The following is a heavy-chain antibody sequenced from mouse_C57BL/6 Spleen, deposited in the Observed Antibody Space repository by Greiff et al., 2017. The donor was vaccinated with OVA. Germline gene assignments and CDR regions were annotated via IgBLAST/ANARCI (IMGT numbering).Heavy chain of an antibody. J-gene: IGHJ3*01. CDR3: VRNGDYDAWFAY. CDR2: IRSKSSNYAT. Sequence: EVQVVESGGGLVQPKGSLKLSCAASGFTFNTYAMHWVRQAPGKGLEWVARIRSKSSNYATYYADSVKDRFTISRDDSQSMLYLQMNNLKTEDTAMYYCVRNGDYDAWFAYWGQGTLVTVSA. D-gene: IGHD2-4*01. CDR1: GFTFNTYA. V-gene: IGHV10-3*01.